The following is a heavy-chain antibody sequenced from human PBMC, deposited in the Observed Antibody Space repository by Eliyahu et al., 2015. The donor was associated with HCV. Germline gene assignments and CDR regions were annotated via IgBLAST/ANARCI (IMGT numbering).Heavy chain of an antibody. Sequence: FTFSTYGMHWVRQAPGKGLEWVAVIAFDGKNGYYADSVKGRFTISRDNSEETVVLXMXSVRGDDTAVYYCARGNSEGGFFDLWGQGTLVVVSS. CDR3: ARGNSEGGFFDL. V-gene: IGHV3-30*03. CDR1: FTFSTYG. CDR2: IAFDGKNG. J-gene: IGHJ4*02. D-gene: IGHD1-1*01.